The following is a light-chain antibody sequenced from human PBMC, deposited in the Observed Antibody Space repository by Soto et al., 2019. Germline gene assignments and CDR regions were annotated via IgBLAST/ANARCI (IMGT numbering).Light chain of an antibody. CDR1: QSISSW. Sequence: DIQMTQSLSTLSASVGDRVTITRRASQSISSWLAWYQQKPGKAPKLLIYEASSLESGVPSRFSGSGSGTEFTRTITSLQPEDFASYYCQQYKSYAWTFGQGTKVDIK. CDR2: EAS. CDR3: QQYKSYAWT. J-gene: IGKJ1*01. V-gene: IGKV1-5*01.